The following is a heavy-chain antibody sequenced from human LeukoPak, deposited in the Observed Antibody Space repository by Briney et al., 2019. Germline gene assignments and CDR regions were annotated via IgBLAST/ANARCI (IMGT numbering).Heavy chain of an antibody. J-gene: IGHJ4*02. CDR2: VYYTGSS. V-gene: IGHV4-59*01. Sequence: PSETLSLTCTVPGDSISSSYWSWIRQPPGKGLEWIGYVYYTGSSYYNPSLKSRATTSIDMSKNQFSLKLTSMTAADTAVYYCAGYGSGSYYKAFDFWGQGILVTVSS. CDR3: AGYGSGSYYKAFDF. D-gene: IGHD3-10*01. CDR1: GDSISSSY.